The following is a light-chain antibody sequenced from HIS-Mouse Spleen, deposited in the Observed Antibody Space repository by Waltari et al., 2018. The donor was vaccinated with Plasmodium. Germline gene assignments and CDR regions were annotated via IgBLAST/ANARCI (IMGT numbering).Light chain of an antibody. Sequence: DIQMTQSPSTLSASVGDRVTITCRASQSISSWLAWYQQKPGKAPKLLVYKASSVESGVPSRFSGSGSGTEFTLTISSLQPDDFATYYCQQYNSYSCTFGQGTKLEIK. V-gene: IGKV1-5*03. CDR1: QSISSW. CDR2: KAS. CDR3: QQYNSYSCT. J-gene: IGKJ2*02.